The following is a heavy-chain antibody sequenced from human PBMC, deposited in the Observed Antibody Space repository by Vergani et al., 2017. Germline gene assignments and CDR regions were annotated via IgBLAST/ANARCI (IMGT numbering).Heavy chain of an antibody. CDR2: IWYDGSNK. CDR3: ARERGYNYEDAFDY. Sequence: QVQLVESGGGVVQPGRSLRLSCAASGFTFSSYGMHWVRQAPGKGLEWVAVIWYDGSNKYYADSVKGRFTISRDNSKNTLYLQMNSLRAEDTAVYYCARERGYNYEDAFDYWGQGTLVTVSS. V-gene: IGHV3-33*01. J-gene: IGHJ4*02. D-gene: IGHD5-24*01. CDR1: GFTFSSYG.